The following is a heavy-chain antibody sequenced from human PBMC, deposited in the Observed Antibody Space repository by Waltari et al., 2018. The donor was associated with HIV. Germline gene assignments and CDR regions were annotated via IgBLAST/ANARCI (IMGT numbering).Heavy chain of an antibody. CDR3: ARAPGSSGYLKYYYYYYGMDV. D-gene: IGHD3-22*01. CDR2: MNPNSGNT. V-gene: IGHV1-8*01. Sequence: QVQLVQSGAEVKKPGASVKVSCKASGYTFTSYDINWVRQATGQGLEWMGWMNPNSGNTGYAQKFQGRVTMTRNTSISTAYMELSSLRSEDTAVYYCARAPGSSGYLKYYYYYYGMDVWGQGTTVTVSS. CDR1: GYTFTSYD. J-gene: IGHJ6*02.